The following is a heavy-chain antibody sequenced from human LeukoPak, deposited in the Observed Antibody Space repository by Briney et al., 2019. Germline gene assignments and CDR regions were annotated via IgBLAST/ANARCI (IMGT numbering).Heavy chain of an antibody. V-gene: IGHV5-51*01. CDR2: IYPADSNT. Sequence: GESLKISCKGSGFSFTTYWIGWVRQMPGKGLEWMGIIYPADSNTRYSPSFQGQVTISADKSTNTAYLQWSSLKASDTAMYYCARQWWGNDYTPIYNWFDPWGQGTLVTVSS. CDR3: ARQWWGNDYTPIYNWFDP. J-gene: IGHJ5*02. CDR1: GFSFTTYW. D-gene: IGHD4-11*01.